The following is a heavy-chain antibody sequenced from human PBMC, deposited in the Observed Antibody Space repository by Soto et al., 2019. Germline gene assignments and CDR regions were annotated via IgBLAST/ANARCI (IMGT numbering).Heavy chain of an antibody. Sequence: PSETLSLTCAVYGGSFSGYYWSWIRQPPGKGLEWIGEINHSGSTNYNPSLKSRVTISVDTSKNQFSLKLSSVTAADTAVYYCARGRCSGGSCYSGARPSYFDYWGQGTLVTVSS. J-gene: IGHJ4*02. D-gene: IGHD2-15*01. V-gene: IGHV4-34*01. CDR2: INHSGST. CDR3: ARGRCSGGSCYSGARPSYFDY. CDR1: GGSFSGYY.